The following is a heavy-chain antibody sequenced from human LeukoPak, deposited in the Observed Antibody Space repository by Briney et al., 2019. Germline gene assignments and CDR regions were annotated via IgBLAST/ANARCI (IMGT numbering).Heavy chain of an antibody. CDR1: GFTFTSSA. D-gene: IGHD3-9*01. Sequence: SVKVSCKASGFTFTSSAVQWVRQARGQRLEWIGWIVVGSGNTNYAQKFQERVTITRDMSTGTAYMELSSLRSEDTAVYYCAAERLRYFDWLLYSPYYYGMDVWGKGTTVTVSS. CDR3: AAERLRYFDWLLYSPYYYGMDV. J-gene: IGHJ6*04. V-gene: IGHV1-58*01. CDR2: IVVGSGNT.